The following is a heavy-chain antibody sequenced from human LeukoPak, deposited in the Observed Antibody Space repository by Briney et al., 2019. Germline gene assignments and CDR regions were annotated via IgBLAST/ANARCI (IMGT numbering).Heavy chain of an antibody. CDR3: ARAGYCSGGNCYSSYYDY. CDR1: GFTFSSYW. Sequence: KTGGSLRLSCAASGFTFSSYWMHWVRQAPGKGLLWVSRRNGDGSSTAYADSVKGRFTISRDNDKNTLYLQMNSLRAEDAALYYCARAGYCSGGNCYSSYYDYWGQGTLVTVSS. CDR2: RNGDGSST. J-gene: IGHJ4*02. V-gene: IGHV3-74*01. D-gene: IGHD2-15*01.